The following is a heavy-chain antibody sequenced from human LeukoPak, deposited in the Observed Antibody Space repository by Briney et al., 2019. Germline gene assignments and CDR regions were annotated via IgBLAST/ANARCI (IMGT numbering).Heavy chain of an antibody. CDR2: SGDST. J-gene: IGHJ6*03. D-gene: IGHD2-2*01. CDR1: GFTFSTSA. CDR3: AKERVGTSCSGCYMDV. V-gene: IGHV3-23*01. Sequence: GGSLRLSCAASGFTFSTSAMTWVRQAPGKGLEWVSSSGDSTYYTDSVKGRFTISRDNSKNTLYLQMNSLRAEDTAIYYCAKERVGTSCSGCYMDVWGKGTTVTVSS.